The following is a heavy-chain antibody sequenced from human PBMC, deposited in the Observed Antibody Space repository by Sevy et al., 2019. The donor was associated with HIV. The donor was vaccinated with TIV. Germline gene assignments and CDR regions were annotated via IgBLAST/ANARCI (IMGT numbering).Heavy chain of an antibody. CDR1: GLPFSRLG. CDR3: ANSRGKYDGSSWLYYHYAVDV. CDR2: ISNDGSDK. Sequence: GGSLRLSCVASGLPFSRLGMHWVRQAPGRGLEWVAIISNDGSDKEYADSVKGRFTISRDNSKDMLYLQMNSLRLGDTAVYYCANSRGKYDGSSWLYYHYAVDVWGQGTTVTVSS. D-gene: IGHD6-13*01. V-gene: IGHV3-30*18. J-gene: IGHJ6*02.